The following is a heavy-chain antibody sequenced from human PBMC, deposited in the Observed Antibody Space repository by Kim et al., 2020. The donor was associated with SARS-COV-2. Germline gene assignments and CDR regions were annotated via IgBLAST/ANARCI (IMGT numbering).Heavy chain of an antibody. CDR3: AKDRGYGMDV. J-gene: IGHJ6*02. Sequence: SKYYADSVKGRFTISRDNSKNTLYLQMNSLRAEDTAVYYCAKDRGYGMDVWGQGTTVTVSS. V-gene: IGHV3-23*01. CDR2: SK.